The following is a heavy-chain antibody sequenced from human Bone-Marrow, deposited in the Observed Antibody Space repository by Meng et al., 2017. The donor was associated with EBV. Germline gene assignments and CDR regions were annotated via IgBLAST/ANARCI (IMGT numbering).Heavy chain of an antibody. J-gene: IGHJ5*02. V-gene: IGHV2-5*02. CDR1: GFPLSHSGVG. D-gene: IGHD6-13*01. CDR3: AHSLEAAAGVA. Sequence: QSPLEESGPTPAKPTQISPLPYTFSGFPLSHSGVGVGWIRPPPGKALEWLALIYWDDDKRYSPSLKSRLTITKDTSKNQVVLTMTNMDPVDTATYYCAHSLEAAAGVAWGQGTLVTVSS. CDR2: IYWDDDK.